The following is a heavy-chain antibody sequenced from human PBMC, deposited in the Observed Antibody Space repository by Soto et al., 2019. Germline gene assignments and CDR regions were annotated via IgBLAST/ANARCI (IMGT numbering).Heavy chain of an antibody. CDR1: GFTFSSYA. CDR3: AKVAVTNGGVVGRAYFDY. V-gene: IGHV3-23*01. Sequence: GGSLRLSCAASGFTFSSYAMTWVRQAPGKGLEWVSVISDNGLSTYYADSVKGRFTISRHNSKNTLYLQMNSLRADGTAVYYCAKVAVTNGGVVGRAYFDYWGQGTLVTVSS. D-gene: IGHD3-3*01. CDR2: ISDNGLST. J-gene: IGHJ4*02.